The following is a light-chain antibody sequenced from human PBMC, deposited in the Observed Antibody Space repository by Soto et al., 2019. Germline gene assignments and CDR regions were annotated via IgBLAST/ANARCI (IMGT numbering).Light chain of an antibody. J-gene: IGKJ1*01. CDR2: DAS. Sequence: QVTLSLSTLSATLEDRVTITCRAGQRVSSWLAWYQHKPGKAPKLFIYDASSLESGVPSRFGGSGSGTELTLTISCLQPDDFATYNCEHSTSHSEAFGQGTKVDI. CDR1: QRVSSW. V-gene: IGKV1-5*01. CDR3: EHSTSHSEA.